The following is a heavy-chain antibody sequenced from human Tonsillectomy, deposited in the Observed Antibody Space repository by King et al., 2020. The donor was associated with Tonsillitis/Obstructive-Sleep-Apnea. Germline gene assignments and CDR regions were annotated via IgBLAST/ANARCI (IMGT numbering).Heavy chain of an antibody. J-gene: IGHJ4*02. D-gene: IGHD2-2*01. CDR1: GGSISSYY. CDR3: AREFGVVPAPIFDY. Sequence: LPLQESGPGLVKPSETLSLTCTVSGGSISSYYWKWIRQPPGKGLEWIGYMYPSGSTNYNPALKSRVTLAVDTSKNQISLKLSSVTAADTAVYYWAREFGVVPAPIFDYWGQGTLVTVSS. CDR2: MYPSGST. V-gene: IGHV4-4*08.